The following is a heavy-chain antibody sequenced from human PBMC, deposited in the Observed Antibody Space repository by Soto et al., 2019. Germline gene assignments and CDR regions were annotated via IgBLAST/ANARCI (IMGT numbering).Heavy chain of an antibody. V-gene: IGHV4-31*03. CDR3: ARDGTAYYYYMDV. CDR1: GGSISSGGYY. Sequence: SETLSLTCTVSGGSISSGGYYWSWIRQHPGKGLEWIGYIYYSGSTYYNPSLKSRVTISVDTSKNQFSLKLSSVTAADTAVYYCARDGTAYYYYMDVWGKGTTVTVSS. CDR2: IYYSGST. J-gene: IGHJ6*03.